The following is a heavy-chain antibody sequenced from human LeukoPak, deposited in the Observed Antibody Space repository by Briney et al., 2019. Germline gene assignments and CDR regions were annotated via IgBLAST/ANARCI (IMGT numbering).Heavy chain of an antibody. Sequence: GGSLRLSCAASGFTFSSYGMHWVRQAPGKGLEWVAVIWYDGSNKYYADSVKGRFTISRDNSKNTLYLQMNSLRAEDTAVYYCGRVCSMIGWGGGYGMDVWGQGTTVTVSS. CDR3: GRVCSMIGWGGGYGMDV. D-gene: IGHD3-22*01. J-gene: IGHJ6*02. CDR2: IWYDGSNK. CDR1: GFTFSSYG. V-gene: IGHV3-33*01.